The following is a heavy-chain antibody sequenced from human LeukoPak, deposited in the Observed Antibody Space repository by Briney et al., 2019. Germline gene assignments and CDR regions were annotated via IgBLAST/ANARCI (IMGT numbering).Heavy chain of an antibody. Sequence: SETLSLTCTVSSGATSGYYWSWIRQPPGKGLEWIGYVYYSGSTNYNASLKGRVTISIDTSKNQFSLNLTSVTAADTAVYYCARYYYYMDAWGKGTTVTVSS. CDR1: SGATSGYY. J-gene: IGHJ6*03. V-gene: IGHV4-59*01. CDR2: VYYSGST. CDR3: ARYYYYMDA.